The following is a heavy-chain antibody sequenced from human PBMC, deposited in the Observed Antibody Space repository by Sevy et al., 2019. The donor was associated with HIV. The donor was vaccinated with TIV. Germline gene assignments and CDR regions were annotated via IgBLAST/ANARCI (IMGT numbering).Heavy chain of an antibody. CDR2: IFSSGST. CDR3: VSLLLSYRSGWSYFDY. V-gene: IGHV3-66*02. Sequence: GGSLRLSCAISGFTVNDKYIIWVRQAPGKGLEWVSVIFSSGSTYYADSAKVRFTISRDNSKNTVDLQMNSVRAEDTAVYYCVSLLLSYRSGWSYFDYWGQGTLVTVSS. CDR1: GFTVNDKY. D-gene: IGHD6-19*01. J-gene: IGHJ4*02.